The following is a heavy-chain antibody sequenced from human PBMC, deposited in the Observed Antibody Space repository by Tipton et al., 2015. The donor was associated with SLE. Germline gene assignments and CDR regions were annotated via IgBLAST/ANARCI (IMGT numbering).Heavy chain of an antibody. CDR2: LYYSGRT. D-gene: IGHD2/OR15-2a*01. CDR1: GGSISSGSYY. J-gene: IGHJ5*02. CDR3: ARVRNFYNWFDP. V-gene: IGHV4-39*07. Sequence: TLSLTCTVSGGSISSGSYYWGWFRQPPGRGLEWIGSLYYSGRTYYNPSLKSRVTISVDTSKNQFSLKLSSVTAADTAVYYCARVRNFYNWFDPWGQGTLVTVSS.